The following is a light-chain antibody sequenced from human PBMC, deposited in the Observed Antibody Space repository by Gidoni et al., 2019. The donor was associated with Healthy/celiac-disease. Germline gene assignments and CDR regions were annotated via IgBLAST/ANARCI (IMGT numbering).Light chain of an antibody. CDR3: QQYNNWPRT. V-gene: IGKV3-15*01. Sequence: VLPQSPATLSVSPGERATLSCRASQSVSSNLAWYQQKPGQAPRLLIYGASTRATGIPARCSGSGSGKEFTITISSLQSEDFAVYYCQQYNNWPRTFGQGTKVEIK. CDR1: QSVSSN. J-gene: IGKJ1*01. CDR2: GAS.